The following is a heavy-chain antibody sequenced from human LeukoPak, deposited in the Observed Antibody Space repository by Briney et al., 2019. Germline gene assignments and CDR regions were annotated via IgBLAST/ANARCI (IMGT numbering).Heavy chain of an antibody. J-gene: IGHJ1*01. CDR1: GFTFSRYW. D-gene: IGHD3-22*01. V-gene: IGHV3-74*01. Sequence: PGGSLRLSCEASGFTFSRYWMHWVRQSPGKALVWFSRIKSDGKTNYADSVKGRFTISRDNAKNTVSLQMDMLTAEDPGVYYCGRAPCEVGGYYPEYFRHWGQGTLVTVSS. CDR2: IKSDGKT. CDR3: GRAPCEVGGYYPEYFRH.